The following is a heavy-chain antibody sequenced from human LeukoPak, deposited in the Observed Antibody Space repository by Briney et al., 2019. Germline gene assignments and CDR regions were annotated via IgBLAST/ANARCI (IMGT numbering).Heavy chain of an antibody. V-gene: IGHV3-23*01. CDR1: GVTFSSYA. J-gene: IGHJ3*02. CDR2: ISGSDGST. Sequence: QSGGSLRLSCAASGVTFSSYAMSWVRQAPGKGLEWVSAISGSDGSTYYADSVKGRFTISRDNSKNTVYLQMNSLRAEDTAVYYCAKARWDLQLDVFDIWGQGTMVTVSS. D-gene: IGHD1-26*01. CDR3: AKARWDLQLDVFDI.